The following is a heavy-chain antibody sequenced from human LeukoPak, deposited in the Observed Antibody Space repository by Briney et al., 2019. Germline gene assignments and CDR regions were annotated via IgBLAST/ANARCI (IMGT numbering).Heavy chain of an antibody. V-gene: IGHV4-34*01. Sequence: PSETLSFTCAVYGGSFSGYYWSWIRQPPGKGLEWIGEINHSGSTNYNPSLKSRVTISVDTSKNQFSLKLSSVTAADTAVYYCAGGIASDFYYYYGMDVWGQGTTVAVSS. J-gene: IGHJ6*02. D-gene: IGHD6-25*01. CDR3: AGGIASDFYYYYGMDV. CDR1: GGSFSGYY. CDR2: INHSGST.